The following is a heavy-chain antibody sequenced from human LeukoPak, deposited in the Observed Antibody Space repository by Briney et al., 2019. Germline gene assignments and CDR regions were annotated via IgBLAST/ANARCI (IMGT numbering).Heavy chain of an antibody. CDR3: ARDLGSGWSNWYFDL. D-gene: IGHD6-19*01. Sequence: ASVKVSCKASGYTFTSHGISWVRQAPGQGLEWMGWISTYNGNTNYAQKFQGRVTMTTDTSTSTAYMELRSLRSDDTAVYYCARDLGSGWSNWYFDLWGRGTLVTVSS. J-gene: IGHJ2*01. CDR2: ISTYNGNT. CDR1: GYTFTSHG. V-gene: IGHV1-18*01.